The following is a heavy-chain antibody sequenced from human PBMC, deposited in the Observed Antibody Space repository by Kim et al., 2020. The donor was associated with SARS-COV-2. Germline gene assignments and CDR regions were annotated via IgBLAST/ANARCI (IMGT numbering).Heavy chain of an antibody. J-gene: IGHJ6*02. Sequence: SETLSLTCTVSGGSISSSSYYWGWIRQPPGKGLEWIGSIYYSGSTYYNPSLKSRVTISVDTSKNQFSLKLSSVTAADTAVYYCARHGYYGMDVWGQGTTVTVSS. CDR2: IYYSGST. V-gene: IGHV4-39*01. CDR3: ARHGYYGMDV. CDR1: GGSISSSSYY.